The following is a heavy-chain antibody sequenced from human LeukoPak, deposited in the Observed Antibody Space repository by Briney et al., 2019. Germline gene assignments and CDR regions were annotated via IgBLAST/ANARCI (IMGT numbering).Heavy chain of an antibody. CDR3: AREEDSSGWYGDYYFDY. J-gene: IGHJ4*02. CDR2: IYTSGST. D-gene: IGHD6-19*01. CDR1: GGSISSYY. V-gene: IGHV4-4*07. Sequence: PSETLSLTCTVSGGSISSYYWSWIRQPAGKGLEWIGRIYTSGSTNYNPSLKSRVTMSVDTSKNQFSLKLSSVTAADTAVYYCAREEDSSGWYGDYYFDYWGQGTLVTVSS.